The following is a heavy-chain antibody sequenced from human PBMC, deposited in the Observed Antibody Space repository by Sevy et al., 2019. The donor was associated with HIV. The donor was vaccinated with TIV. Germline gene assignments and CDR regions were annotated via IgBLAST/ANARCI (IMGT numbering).Heavy chain of an antibody. D-gene: IGHD3-22*01. Sequence: SETLSLTYTVSGGSISSGGYYWSWIRQHPGKGLEWIGYIYYSGSTYYNPSLKSRVTISVDTSKNQFSLKLSSVTAADTAVYYCARGLNYYDSSGYFDYWGQGTLVTVSS. CDR3: ARGLNYYDSSGYFDY. J-gene: IGHJ4*02. CDR1: GGSISSGGYY. CDR2: IYYSGST. V-gene: IGHV4-31*03.